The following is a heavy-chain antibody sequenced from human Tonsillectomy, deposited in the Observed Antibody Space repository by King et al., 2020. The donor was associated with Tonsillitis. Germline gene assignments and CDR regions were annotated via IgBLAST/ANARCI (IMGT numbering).Heavy chain of an antibody. V-gene: IGHV3-9*01. CDR2: ISWNSGSI. CDR1: GFTFDDYA. J-gene: IGHJ3*02. Sequence: QLVQSGGGLVQPGRSLRLSCAASGFTFDDYAMHWVRQAPGKGLEWGSGISWNSGSIGYADSVKGRFTISRDNAKNSLYLQMNSLSAEDTALYYCAKDAKRTTGFESAFDIGGQGTMVTASS. CDR3: AKDAKRTTGFESAFDI. D-gene: IGHD1-1*01.